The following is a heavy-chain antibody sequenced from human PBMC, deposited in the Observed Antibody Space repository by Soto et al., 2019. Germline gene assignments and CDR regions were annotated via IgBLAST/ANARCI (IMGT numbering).Heavy chain of an antibody. Sequence: ASVKVSGKVSGYTLTELSMHWVRQAPGKGLEWMGGFDPEDGETIYAQKFQGRVTMTEDTSTDTAYMELSSLRSEDTAVYYCATDLSGSYPDYFDYWGQGTLVTVSS. CDR1: GYTLTELS. D-gene: IGHD1-26*01. J-gene: IGHJ4*02. CDR2: FDPEDGET. V-gene: IGHV1-24*01. CDR3: ATDLSGSYPDYFDY.